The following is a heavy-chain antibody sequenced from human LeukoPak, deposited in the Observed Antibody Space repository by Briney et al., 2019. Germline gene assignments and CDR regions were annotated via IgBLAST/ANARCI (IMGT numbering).Heavy chain of an antibody. CDR2: IYPGDSDT. CDR1: GYSFTNYW. J-gene: IGHJ3*02. Sequence: TGESLKISCKASGYSFTNYWIGWVRQMPGKGLECMGIIYPGDSDTRYSPSFQGQVTISADKSISTAYLQWSSLKASDTAMYYCARRGYYDSSGYPNAFDIWGQGTMVTVSS. CDR3: ARRGYYDSSGYPNAFDI. D-gene: IGHD3-22*01. V-gene: IGHV5-51*01.